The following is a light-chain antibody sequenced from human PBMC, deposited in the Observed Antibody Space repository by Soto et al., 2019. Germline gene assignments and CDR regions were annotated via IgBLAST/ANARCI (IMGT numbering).Light chain of an antibody. CDR3: SSYTSSYTLV. CDR2: EVS. Sequence: QSVLTQPASVSGSPGQSITIPCSGTSSDVGGYDSVSWYQQHPGKAPKVMIYEVSNRPSGVSNRFSGSKYGNTASLTISGLQAEDEADYYCSSYTSSYTLVFGAGTKVTVL. J-gene: IGLJ1*01. CDR1: SSDVGGYDS. V-gene: IGLV2-14*01.